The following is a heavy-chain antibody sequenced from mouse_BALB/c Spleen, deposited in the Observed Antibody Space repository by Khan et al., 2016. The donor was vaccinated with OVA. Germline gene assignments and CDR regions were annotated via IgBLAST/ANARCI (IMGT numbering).Heavy chain of an antibody. V-gene: IGHV5-6*01. Sequence: VQLKESGGDLVEPGGSLKLSCAASGFTFSSYSMSWVRQTPDKRLEWVATISSGGDYTYYPDIVKGRFTISRGNAKNTLYLQMSSLKSEDTAMYYCASHLTGSFAYWGQGTLGAVSA. CDR3: ASHLTGSFAY. D-gene: IGHD4-1*01. CDR1: GFTFSSYS. J-gene: IGHJ3*01. CDR2: ISSGGDYT.